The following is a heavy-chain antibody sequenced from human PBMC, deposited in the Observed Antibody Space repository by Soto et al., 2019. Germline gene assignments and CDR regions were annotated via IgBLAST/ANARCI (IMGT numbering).Heavy chain of an antibody. CDR2: IAYDGTIK. Sequence: GGSLRLSCAASGFTFRNYGMNWVRQAPGKGLEWVAVIAYDGTIKIYRDSVKGRFTISRDDSKSTLYLQMNSLRPEDTAVYYCARDKIKGAPDYLDSWGQGTLVTVSS. J-gene: IGHJ4*02. CDR3: ARDKIKGAPDYLDS. CDR1: GFTFRNYG. D-gene: IGHD1-26*01. V-gene: IGHV3-30*03.